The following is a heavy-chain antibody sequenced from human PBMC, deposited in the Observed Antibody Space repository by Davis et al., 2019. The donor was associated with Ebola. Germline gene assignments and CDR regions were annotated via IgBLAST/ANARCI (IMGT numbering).Heavy chain of an antibody. J-gene: IGHJ4*02. CDR2: IWYDGSNK. CDR3: ARDLSSGNSPRGVDY. CDR1: GFTFSSYG. Sequence: GESLKISCAASGFTFSSYGMHWVRQAPGKGLEWVAVIWYDGSNKYYADSVKGRFTISRDNSKNTLYLQMNSLRAEDTAVYYCARDLSSGNSPRGVDYWGQGTLVTVSS. D-gene: IGHD1-26*01. V-gene: IGHV3-33*01.